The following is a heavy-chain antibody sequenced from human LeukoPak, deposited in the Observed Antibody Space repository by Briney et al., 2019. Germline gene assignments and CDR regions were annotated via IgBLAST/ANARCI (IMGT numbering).Heavy chain of an antibody. D-gene: IGHD3-22*01. Sequence: SETLSLTCAVSGGSISSSNWWSWVRQPPGKGLEWIGEIYHSGSTNYNPSLKSRVTISVDKSKNQFSLKLSSVTAADTAVYYCARVSAYYYDPTSPGYFDYWSQGTLVTVSS. CDR3: ARVSAYYYDPTSPGYFDY. J-gene: IGHJ4*02. CDR2: IYHSGST. CDR1: GGSISSSNW. V-gene: IGHV4-4*02.